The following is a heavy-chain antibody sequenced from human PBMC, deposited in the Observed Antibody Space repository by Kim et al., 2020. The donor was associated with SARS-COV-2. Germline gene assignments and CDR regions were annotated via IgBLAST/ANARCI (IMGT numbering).Heavy chain of an antibody. CDR1: GFTFSSYS. CDR2: ISSSSSTI. V-gene: IGHV3-48*02. Sequence: GGSLRLSCAASGFTFSSYSMNWVRQAPGKGLEWVSYISSSSSTIYYADSVKGRFTISRDNAKNSLYLQMNSLRDEDTAVYYCARDTNLAGRENPYYYYGMDVWGQGTTVTVSS. CDR3: ARDTNLAGRENPYYYYGMDV. J-gene: IGHJ6*02. D-gene: IGHD1-26*01.